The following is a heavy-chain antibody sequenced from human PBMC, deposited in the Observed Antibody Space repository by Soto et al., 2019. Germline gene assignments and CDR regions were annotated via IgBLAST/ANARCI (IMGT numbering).Heavy chain of an antibody. V-gene: IGHV4-34*01. CDR3: ARGRDEYKLGNV. CDR2: IHPSGST. J-gene: IGHJ6*02. D-gene: IGHD1-1*01. Sequence: QVQLQQWGAGLLKPSETLSLTCAVSGGSLSDYYWPCIRQSPGKGLEWIGEIHPSGSTNYNPSLRSRVTLSVETSKHQFSLKLTPRTAEETAVYYCARGRDEYKLGNVWGHGTTVTVSS. CDR1: GGSLSDYY.